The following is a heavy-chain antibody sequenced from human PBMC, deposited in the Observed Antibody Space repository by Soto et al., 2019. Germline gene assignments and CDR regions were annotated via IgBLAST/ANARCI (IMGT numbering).Heavy chain of an antibody. CDR2: ISAYNGNT. V-gene: IGHV1-18*01. CDR1: GYTFTSYG. Sequence: ASVKVSCKASGYTFTSYGISWVRQAPGQGLEWMGWISAYNGNTNYAQKLQGRVTMTTDTSTSTAYMELRSLRSDDTAVYYCAREVPQVVPAAISGLWNDYWGQGTLVTVSS. D-gene: IGHD2-2*01. CDR3: AREVPQVVPAAISGLWNDY. J-gene: IGHJ4*02.